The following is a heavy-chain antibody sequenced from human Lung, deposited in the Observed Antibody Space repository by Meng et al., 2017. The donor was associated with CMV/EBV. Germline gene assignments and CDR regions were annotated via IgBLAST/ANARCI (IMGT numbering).Heavy chain of an antibody. V-gene: IGHV3-43*01. CDR2: ISWDGGST. Sequence: ESLXISXAASGFTFDDYTMHWVRQAPGKGLEWVSLISWDGGSTYYADSVKGRFTISRDNSKNSLYLQMNSLRTEDTALYYCAKEGRYCSSTSCFYYCDYWGQGTXVTVSS. CDR1: GFTFDDYT. J-gene: IGHJ4*02. CDR3: AKEGRYCSSTSCFYYCDY. D-gene: IGHD2-2*01.